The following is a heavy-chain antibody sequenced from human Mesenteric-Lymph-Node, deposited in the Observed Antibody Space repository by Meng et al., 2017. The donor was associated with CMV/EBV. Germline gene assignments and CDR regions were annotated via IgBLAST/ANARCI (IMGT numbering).Heavy chain of an antibody. CDR2: ISSSSSYI. CDR1: GFTFSSYS. Sequence: GESLKISCAASGFTFSSYSMNWVRQAPGKGLEWVSSISSSSSYIYYADSVKGRFTISRDNAKNSLYLQMNSLRAEDTAVYFCARDRGGLGSSLHTPFDYWGQGTLVTVSS. V-gene: IGHV3-21*01. J-gene: IGHJ4*02. CDR3: ARDRGGLGSSLHTPFDY. D-gene: IGHD6-13*01.